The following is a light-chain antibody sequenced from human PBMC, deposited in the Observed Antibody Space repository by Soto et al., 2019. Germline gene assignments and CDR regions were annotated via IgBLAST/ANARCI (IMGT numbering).Light chain of an antibody. CDR2: DAS. J-gene: IGKJ5*01. V-gene: IGKV3-11*01. CDR1: QSINRH. Sequence: SQSPAAVSLHPAERATLSCRASQSINRHLAWYRQKPGQAPRLLIYDASNRATGIPARFSGSGSGTDFTLTINSLEPEDFAVYYCQHRSIWPVSFGQGTRLEVK. CDR3: QHRSIWPVS.